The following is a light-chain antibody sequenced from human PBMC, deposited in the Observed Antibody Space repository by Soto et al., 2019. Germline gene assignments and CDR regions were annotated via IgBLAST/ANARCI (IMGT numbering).Light chain of an antibody. J-gene: IGKJ4*01. CDR3: QHYYKWHPLA. Sequence: ETVMTQSPATLTVSPGESATLSCRASQRVSTNLAWYQQKRGQAPRLLIYGASTRAIGIPDRFSGSGSETDFTLTISSRQPEDFAVYYCQHYYKWHPLAFGGGTKVEIK. V-gene: IGKV3D-15*01. CDR2: GAS. CDR1: QRVSTN.